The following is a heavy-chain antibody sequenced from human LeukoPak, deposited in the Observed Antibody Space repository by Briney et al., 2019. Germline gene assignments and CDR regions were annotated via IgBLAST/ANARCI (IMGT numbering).Heavy chain of an antibody. CDR1: GYTFTSYY. CDR3: ARGLWSAHRREYYFDS. J-gene: IGHJ4*02. CDR2: INTGNGDT. D-gene: IGHD3-3*01. V-gene: IGHV1-3*04. Sequence: GASVKVSCKASGYTFTSYYMHWMRQAPGQRLEWMGWINTGNGDTKFSQNYQARVTITRDASASTAYMELSSLTSEDTAVYFCARGLWSAHRREYYFDSWGQGTLVTVSS.